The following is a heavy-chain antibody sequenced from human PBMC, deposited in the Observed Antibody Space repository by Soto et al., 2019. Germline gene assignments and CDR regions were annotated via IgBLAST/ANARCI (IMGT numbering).Heavy chain of an antibody. CDR2: IWYDGSNK. CDR3: ARDRGRSWDTAMVRLYYGMDV. V-gene: IGHV3-33*01. Sequence: QVQVVESGGGVVQPGRSLRLSCAASGFTFSSYGVHWVRQAPGKGLESVAVIWYDGSNKYYADSVKGRFTISRDNSKNTLYLQMNSLRAEDTAVYYCARDRGRSWDTAMVRLYYGMDVWGQGTTVTVSS. D-gene: IGHD5-18*01. J-gene: IGHJ6*02. CDR1: GFTFSSYG.